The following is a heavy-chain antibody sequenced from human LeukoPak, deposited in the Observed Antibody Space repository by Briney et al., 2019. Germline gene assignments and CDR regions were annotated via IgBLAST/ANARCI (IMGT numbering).Heavy chain of an antibody. Sequence: PSETLSLTCTVSGGSISSYYWSWIRQPAGKGLEWIGYIYYSGSTNYNPSLKSRVTISVDTSKNQFSLKLSSVTAADTAVYYCARGPLEWLLDYWGQGTLVTVSS. CDR1: GGSISSYY. CDR2: IYYSGST. J-gene: IGHJ4*02. CDR3: ARGPLEWLLDY. D-gene: IGHD3-3*01. V-gene: IGHV4-59*01.